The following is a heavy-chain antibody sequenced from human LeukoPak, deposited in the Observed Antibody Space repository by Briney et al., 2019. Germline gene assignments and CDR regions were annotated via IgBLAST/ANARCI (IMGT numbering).Heavy chain of an antibody. CDR3: ARSEYYGSGNWFDP. J-gene: IGHJ5*02. Sequence: ASVKVSCKASGGTFSSYAISWVRQAPGQGLEWMGRIIPILGIANYAQKFQGRVTITADNSTSTAYMELSSLRSEDTAVYYCARSEYYGSGNWFDPWGQGTLVTVSS. D-gene: IGHD3-10*01. V-gene: IGHV1-69*04. CDR1: GGTFSSYA. CDR2: IIPILGIA.